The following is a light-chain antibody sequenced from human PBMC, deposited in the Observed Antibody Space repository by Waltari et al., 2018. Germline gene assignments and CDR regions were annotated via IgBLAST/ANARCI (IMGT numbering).Light chain of an antibody. J-gene: IGKJ1*01. CDR3: QQSYSTPRT. CDR1: QTINMY. Sequence: DMQVTQSPSSLSASIGDRVTITCRASQTINMYLNWYQQKPGKAPNLLIYEASSLESGVPSRFSGTASGTDFTLTINSLQPEDFATYYCQQSYSTPRTFGQGTKVEIK. CDR2: EAS. V-gene: IGKV1-39*01.